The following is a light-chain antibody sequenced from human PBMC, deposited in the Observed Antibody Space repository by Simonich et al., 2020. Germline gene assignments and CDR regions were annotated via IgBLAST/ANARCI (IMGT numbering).Light chain of an antibody. Sequence: QSALTQPASVSGSPGQSITISCTGTSSDVGGYNYVSWYQQHPGKAPKLMIYDVSKRPAGVSNRFSGSKSGNTASLTISGLQAEDEADDYCSSYTSSSTWVFGGGTKLIVL. V-gene: IGLV2-14*01. CDR3: SSYTSSSTWV. CDR2: DVS. J-gene: IGLJ3*02. CDR1: SSDVGGYNY.